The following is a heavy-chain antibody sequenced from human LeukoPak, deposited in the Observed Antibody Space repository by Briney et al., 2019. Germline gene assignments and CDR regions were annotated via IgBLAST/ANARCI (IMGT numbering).Heavy chain of an antibody. V-gene: IGHV4-61*02. CDR1: GGSISSGSYY. CDR3: ARDAGGVGGGEVVGTHFDY. J-gene: IGHJ4*02. Sequence: PSQTLSLTCTVSGGSISSGSYYWSWIRQPAGKGLEWIGRIYTSGSTNYNPSLKSRVTISVDTSKNQFSLKLSSVTAADTAVYYCARDAGGVGGGEVVGTHFDYWGQGTLVTVSS. CDR2: IYTSGST. D-gene: IGHD2-21*01.